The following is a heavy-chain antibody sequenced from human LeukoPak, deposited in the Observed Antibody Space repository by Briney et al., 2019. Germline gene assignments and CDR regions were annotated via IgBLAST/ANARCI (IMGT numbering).Heavy chain of an antibody. V-gene: IGHV4-34*01. Sequence: SETLSLTCAVYGGSFSGYYWSWIRQPPGKGLEWIGEINHSGSTNYNPSLKSRVTISVDTSKNQFSLKLSSVTAADTAVYYCARSELFSSWPRMSREYFQHWGQGTLVTVSS. CDR3: ARSELFSSWPRMSREYFQH. CDR1: GGSFSGYY. CDR2: INHSGST. J-gene: IGHJ1*01. D-gene: IGHD3-10*01.